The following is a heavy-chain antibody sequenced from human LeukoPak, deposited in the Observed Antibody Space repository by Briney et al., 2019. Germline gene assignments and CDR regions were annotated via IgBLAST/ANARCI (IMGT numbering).Heavy chain of an antibody. J-gene: IGHJ4*02. V-gene: IGHV3-49*04. Sequence: GVLRLSCTASGFTFGDYAMSRVRQAPRKGLEWVGFIRSKAYGGTTEYAASVKGRFTISRDDSKSIAYLQMNSLKTEDTAVYYCTRGRMYYDIFTGYYNVPAFDYWGQGTLVTVSS. D-gene: IGHD3-9*01. CDR2: IRSKAYGGTT. CDR3: TRGRMYYDIFTGYYNVPAFDY. CDR1: GFTFGDYA.